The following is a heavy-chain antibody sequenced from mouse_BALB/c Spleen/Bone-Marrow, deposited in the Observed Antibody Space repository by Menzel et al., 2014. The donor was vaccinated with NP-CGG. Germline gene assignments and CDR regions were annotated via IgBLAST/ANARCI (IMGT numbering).Heavy chain of an antibody. CDR3: ARSPDTYPSMDY. CDR1: GYTFTSYW. CDR2: IDPYDSET. Sequence: QVQLQQSGAELVRPGASVKLSCKASGYTFTSYWMNWVKQRPEQGLEWIGRIDPYDSETHYNQKFRDKAILTVDKSSRIAFMQLSRLISEDSAVYYCARSPDTYPSMDYWGQGTSVTVSS. V-gene: IGHV1-52*01. J-gene: IGHJ4*01.